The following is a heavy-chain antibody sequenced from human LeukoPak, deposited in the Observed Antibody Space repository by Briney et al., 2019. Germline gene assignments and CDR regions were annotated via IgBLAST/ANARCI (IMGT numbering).Heavy chain of an antibody. Sequence: GGSLRLSCAASGFSFSAYDLHWVRQATGKGLEWVSAIGTAGDTYYPGSVKGRLTISRENAKNPLYLQMNTLRAGDTAVYYCARAVNQLAARPSFGMDVWGQGPTVTVSS. CDR1: GFSFSAYD. V-gene: IGHV3-13*01. CDR2: IGTAGDT. CDR3: ARAVNQLAARPSFGMDV. D-gene: IGHD6-25*01. J-gene: IGHJ6*02.